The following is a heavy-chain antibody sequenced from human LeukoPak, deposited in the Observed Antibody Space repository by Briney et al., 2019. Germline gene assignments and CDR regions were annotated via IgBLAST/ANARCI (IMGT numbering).Heavy chain of an antibody. CDR2: INPSGGST. J-gene: IGHJ4*02. CDR3: ARDLGLLEVRGVSY. D-gene: IGHD3-10*01. CDR1: GYTFTSYY. V-gene: IGHV1-46*01. Sequence: ASVKVSCKASGYTFTSYYMHWVRQAPGQGLEWMGIINPSGGSTSYAQKFQGSVTMHRDTSTRTVYMELSSLRSEDTAVYYCARDLGLLEVRGVSYWGQGTLVTVSS.